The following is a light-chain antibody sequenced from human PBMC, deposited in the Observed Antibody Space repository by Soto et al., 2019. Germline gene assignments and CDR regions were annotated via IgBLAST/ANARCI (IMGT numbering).Light chain of an antibody. CDR2: GAS. J-gene: IGKJ1*01. V-gene: IGKV3-20*01. CDR1: QSVSNNY. Sequence: TVLQQSPVTPSLSPGARATLSCRASQSVSNNYLAWYQQKPGQAPRLLIYGASNGATGIPGRFSCSWAGAYFTLTVSILEPEDFTVYYCHQYSNSSTFGQGTKVDIK. CDR3: HQYSNSST.